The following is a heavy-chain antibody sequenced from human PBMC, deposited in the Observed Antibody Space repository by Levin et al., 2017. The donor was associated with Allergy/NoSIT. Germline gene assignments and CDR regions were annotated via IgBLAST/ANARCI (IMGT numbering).Heavy chain of an antibody. CDR1: GFSFNTYT. J-gene: IGHJ5*02. D-gene: IGHD3-3*01. CDR2: ISSTGSNI. CDR3: VRGDGRDH. V-gene: IGHV3-21*01. Sequence: PGGSLRLSCAASGFSFNTYTMNWVRQAPGKGLEWVSSISSTGSNIHYADSVKGRFTISRDNAKNSLHLQMNSLRAEDTAVYYCVRGDGRDHWGQGTLVTVSS.